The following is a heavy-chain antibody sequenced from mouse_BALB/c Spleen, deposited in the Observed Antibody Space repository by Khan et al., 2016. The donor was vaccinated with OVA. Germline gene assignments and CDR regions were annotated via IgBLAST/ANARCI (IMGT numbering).Heavy chain of an antibody. V-gene: IGHV1-77*01. CDR3: ARRNDCGYTFAY. CDR2: ISPGSGDT. Sequence: QVQLQQSGAELARPGASVKLSCKASGYTFTDYYINWVKQRTGQGLEWIGEISPGSGDTYYNERFKGKATLTADKSSSTAYMQLSSLTSEASAVYVCARRNDCGYTFAYWGQGTLVTVSA. J-gene: IGHJ3*01. D-gene: IGHD1-2*01. CDR1: GYTFTDYY.